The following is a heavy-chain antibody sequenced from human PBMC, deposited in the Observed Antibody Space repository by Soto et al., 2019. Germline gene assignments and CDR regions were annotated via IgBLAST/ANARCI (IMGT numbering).Heavy chain of an antibody. V-gene: IGHV3-21*01. CDR3: ARAVETAGDFDY. D-gene: IGHD5-18*01. J-gene: IGHJ4*02. CDR2: ISSSSSYI. Sequence: EVQLVESGGGLVKPGGSLRLSCAASGFTFSSYSMNWVRQAPGKGLEWVSSISSSSSYIYYADSVKGRFTISSDNAKNSLYLQMNSLRAEDTAVYYCARAVETAGDFDYWGQGTLVTVSS. CDR1: GFTFSSYS.